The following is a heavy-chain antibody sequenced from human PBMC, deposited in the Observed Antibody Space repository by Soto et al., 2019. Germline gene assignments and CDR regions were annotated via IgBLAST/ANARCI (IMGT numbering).Heavy chain of an antibody. CDR2: IYYTGST. V-gene: IGHV4-39*01. D-gene: IGHD3-22*01. Sequence: PSETLSLTCTVSGGSISSSSYYWGWIRQPPGKGLEWIGNIYYTGSTYYNPSLKSRVTISVDTSKNQFSLKLSSVTAADTSVYYCARHSVELRGYYDSGGYWFFDYWGRGTQVTVSS. CDR3: ARHSVELRGYYDSGGYWFFDY. J-gene: IGHJ4*02. CDR1: GGSISSSSYY.